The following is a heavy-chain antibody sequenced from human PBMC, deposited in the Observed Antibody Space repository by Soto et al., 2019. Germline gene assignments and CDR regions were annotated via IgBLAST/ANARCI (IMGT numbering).Heavy chain of an antibody. J-gene: IGHJ4*02. D-gene: IGHD2-21*02. V-gene: IGHV3-7*01. CDR1: GFTFSIYW. CDR2: TNQDGSEI. Sequence: TGGSLRLSCAASGFTFSIYWMSWARQAPGKGLEWVANTNQDGSEIYYVGSVKGRFTISRDNAKNSLFLQMDSLRVDDTAVYYCVRRGGDPSDDYWGQGTLVTVSS. CDR3: VRRGGDPSDDY.